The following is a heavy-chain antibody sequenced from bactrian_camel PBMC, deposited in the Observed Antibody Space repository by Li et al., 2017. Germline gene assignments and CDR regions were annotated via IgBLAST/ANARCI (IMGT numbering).Heavy chain of an antibody. D-gene: IGHD6*01. Sequence: QVQLVESGGGSVQTGGSLKLSCAASGASFSSCGMAWHRQAPGKERELVSRISSTGITTCSDSVKGRFTISRDNAKNTLYLQLNNLKTEDMAMYYCASPERRGRTVVSGLNYWGQGTQVTVS. V-gene: IGHV3S53*01. CDR3: ASPERRGRTVVSGLNY. CDR1: GASFSSCG. J-gene: IGHJ4*01. CDR2: ISSTGIT.